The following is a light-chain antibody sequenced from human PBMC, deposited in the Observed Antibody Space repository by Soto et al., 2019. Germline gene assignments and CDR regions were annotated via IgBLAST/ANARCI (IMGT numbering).Light chain of an antibody. J-gene: IGKJ3*01. CDR1: QGIDSW. CDR3: QQANSFPPGLT. V-gene: IGKV1-12*01. Sequence: DLQMTQSPSSVSASVGDRVTITCRASQGIDSWLAWYQQKPGKAPKLLIYAASNLQSGVPSRFSGSGSGTDFTLTISGLQPEDFATYYCQQANSFPPGLTFGPGTKVEIK. CDR2: AAS.